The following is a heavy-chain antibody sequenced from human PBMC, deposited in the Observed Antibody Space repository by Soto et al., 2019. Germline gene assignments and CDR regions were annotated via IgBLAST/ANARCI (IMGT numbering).Heavy chain of an antibody. Sequence: SQTLSLTCTVSGGSISSYYWSWIRQPPGKGLEWIGYIYYSGSTNYNPSLKSRVTISVDTSKNKFSRKLSSVTAADTAVYYCAGRGNGGSGSYYNEPFLDYWGQGTLVTVSS. CDR2: IYYSGST. V-gene: IGHV4-59*08. CDR1: GGSISSYY. J-gene: IGHJ4*02. CDR3: AGRGNGGSGSYYNEPFLDY. D-gene: IGHD3-10*01.